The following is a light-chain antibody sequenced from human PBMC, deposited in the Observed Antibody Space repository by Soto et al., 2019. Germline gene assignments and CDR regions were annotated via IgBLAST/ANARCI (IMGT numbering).Light chain of an antibody. CDR3: QQYGSSPRT. V-gene: IGKV3-20*01. J-gene: IGKJ1*01. CDR1: QSVSSNS. Sequence: EIVLTQSPDTLSLSPGERATLSCRASQSVSSNSLAWYQQKYGQAPRLLIYDVSSRATGIPDRFSGSGSGTDFTLTISRLEPEDFAVYYCQQYGSSPRTFGQGTKVDI. CDR2: DVS.